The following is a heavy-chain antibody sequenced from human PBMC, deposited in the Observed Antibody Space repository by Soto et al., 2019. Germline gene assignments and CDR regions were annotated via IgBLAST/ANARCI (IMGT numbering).Heavy chain of an antibody. CDR3: GSGPSTTWIDN. D-gene: IGHD2-2*01. J-gene: IGHJ4*02. V-gene: IGHV4-39*01. CDR2: IYSGGNT. Sequence: QLQVQESGPGQVKPSQTLSLTCTVSGGSITSHHYYWGWIRQPPGKGLEWIGSIYSGGNTYYNPSLRSRLTIFVDTAQNLIPLKLSSVTAADSAIYYCGSGPSTTWIDNWGLGHHVSVSS. CDR1: GGSITSHHYY.